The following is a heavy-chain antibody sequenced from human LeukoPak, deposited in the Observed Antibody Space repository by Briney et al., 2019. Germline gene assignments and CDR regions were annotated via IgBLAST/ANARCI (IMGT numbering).Heavy chain of an antibody. CDR3: ARHNRGSAFEI. J-gene: IGHJ3*02. CDR1: GGSIGGYY. Sequence: SETLSLTCTVSGGSIGGYYFSWIRQPPGKGLEWIGCIFYSGSTNYKPSLKSRVTISVDTSKNQFSLKLSSVIAADTAVYFCARHNRGSAFEIWGQGTMVTVSS. V-gene: IGHV4-59*08. CDR2: IFYSGST. D-gene: IGHD3-16*01.